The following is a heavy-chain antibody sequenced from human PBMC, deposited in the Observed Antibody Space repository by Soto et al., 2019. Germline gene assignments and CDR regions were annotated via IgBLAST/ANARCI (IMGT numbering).Heavy chain of an antibody. V-gene: IGHV5-51*01. CDR2: IYPGDSDT. CDR1: GYSFTSYW. D-gene: IGHD6-13*01. Sequence: GESLKISCKGSGYSFTSYWIGWVRQMPGKGLEWMGIIYPGDSDTRYSPSFQGQVTISADKSISTAYLQWSSLKASDTAMYYCARHEHPGAGNYYYYGMDVWGHGTLVTISS. CDR3: ARHEHPGAGNYYYYGMDV. J-gene: IGHJ6*02.